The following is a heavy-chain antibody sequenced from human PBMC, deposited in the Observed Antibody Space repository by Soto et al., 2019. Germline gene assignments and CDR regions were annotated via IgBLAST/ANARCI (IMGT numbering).Heavy chain of an antibody. CDR1: GGIFSSQT. J-gene: IGHJ4*02. CDR2: IIPISGTP. CDR3: ARDVRGYGHALDY. Sequence: QVQLVQSGAEVKKPGSSVKVSCKASGGIFSSQTFSWVRQAPGQGLEWMGGIIPISGTPRYAQKFQGRVAITADESTTTAYIETPSLRSEDTAVYDCARDVRGYGHALDYGGQGTMVTVSS. V-gene: IGHV1-69*01. D-gene: IGHD5-18*01.